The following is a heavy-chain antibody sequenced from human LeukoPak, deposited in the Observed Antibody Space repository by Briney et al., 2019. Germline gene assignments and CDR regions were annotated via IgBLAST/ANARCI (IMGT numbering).Heavy chain of an antibody. CDR1: GYTFTSYA. J-gene: IGHJ6*04. V-gene: IGHV1-3*01. CDR3: ARDSVEYQLSGGMDV. Sequence: ASVKVSCKASGYTFTSYAMHWVRQAPGQRLELMGWINAGNGNTKYSQKFQGRVTITRDTSASTAYMELSSLRSEDAAVYYCARDSVEYQLSGGMDVWGKGTTVTVSS. CDR2: INAGNGNT. D-gene: IGHD2-2*01.